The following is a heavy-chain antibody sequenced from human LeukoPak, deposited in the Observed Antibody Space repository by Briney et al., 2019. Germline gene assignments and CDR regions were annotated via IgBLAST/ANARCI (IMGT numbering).Heavy chain of an antibody. V-gene: IGHV3-30*03. Sequence: PGGSLRLSCAASGFTFSSYGMHWVRQAPGKGLEWVAVISYDGSNKYYADSVKGRFTISRDNSKNTLYLQMNSLRAEDTAVYYCARDYYCSSTSCYNYGMDVWGQGTTVTVSS. D-gene: IGHD2-2*01. CDR3: ARDYYCSSTSCYNYGMDV. CDR2: ISYDGSNK. CDR1: GFTFSSYG. J-gene: IGHJ6*02.